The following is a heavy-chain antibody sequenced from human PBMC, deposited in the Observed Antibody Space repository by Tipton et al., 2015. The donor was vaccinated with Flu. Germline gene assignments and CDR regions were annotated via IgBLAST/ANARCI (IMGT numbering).Heavy chain of an antibody. J-gene: IGHJ6*02. CDR3: ARGSPNEALYYGMDV. CDR1: GSSFSSHW. Sequence: VQLVQSGAEVKKPGESLKISCKGSGSSFSSHWIGWVRQKPGKGLEWMGIIYPGDSDTRYSPSFQGQVTISADKSISTAYLQWSSLKAADTAMYYWARGSPNEALYYGMDVWGQGTPVPVSS. V-gene: IGHV5-51*01. CDR2: IYPGDSDT. D-gene: IGHD2-15*01.